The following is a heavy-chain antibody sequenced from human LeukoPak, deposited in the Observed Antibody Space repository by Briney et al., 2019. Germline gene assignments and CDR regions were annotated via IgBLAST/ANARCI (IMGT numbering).Heavy chain of an antibody. D-gene: IGHD5-18*01. J-gene: IGHJ4*02. CDR2: IGGRDGVTT. V-gene: IGHV3-23*01. Sequence: ASETLSLTCTVSGGSISSSSYYWGWIRQPPGKGLEWVSGIGGRDGVTTYYTSSVKGRFTISRDNSKNTLYLQMNSLRAEDTAVYYCAKDLGWIHFAYWGQGTLVTVSS. CDR1: GGSISSSSYY. CDR3: AKDLGWIHFAY.